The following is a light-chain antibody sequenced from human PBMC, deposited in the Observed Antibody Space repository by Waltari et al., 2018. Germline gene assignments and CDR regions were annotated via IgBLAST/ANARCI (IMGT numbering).Light chain of an antibody. CDR2: DAS. CDR3: QQRSNWGLT. V-gene: IGKV3-11*01. Sequence: EIVLTQSPATLSLSPGERATLPCRARQSVSSYLAWYQQKPGQAPRLLIYDASNRATGIPARFSGSGSGTDFTLTISSLEPEDFAVYYCQQRSNWGLTFGGGTKVEIK. CDR1: QSVSSY. J-gene: IGKJ4*01.